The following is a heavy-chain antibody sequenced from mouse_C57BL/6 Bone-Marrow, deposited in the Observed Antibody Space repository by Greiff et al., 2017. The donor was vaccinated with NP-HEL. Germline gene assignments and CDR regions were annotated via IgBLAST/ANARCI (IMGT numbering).Heavy chain of an antibody. CDR2: INPSNGGT. CDR3: ARSPQRWLDY. D-gene: IGHD6-1*01. J-gene: IGHJ2*01. CDR1: GYTFTSYW. Sequence: VQLQQSGTELVKPGASVKLSCKASGYTFTSYWMHWVKQRPGQGLEWIGNINPSNGGTNYNEKFKSKATLTVDTASSTAYMQISRLTSEASTVYCCARSPQRWLDYWGQGTTLTVSS. V-gene: IGHV1-53*01.